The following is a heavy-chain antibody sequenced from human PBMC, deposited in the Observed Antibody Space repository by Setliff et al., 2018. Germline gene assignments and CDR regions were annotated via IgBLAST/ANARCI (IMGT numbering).Heavy chain of an antibody. Sequence: ASVKVSCKASGYTFVGYYLHWVRQAPGQGLEWMGWINPKTGGTNYAQKFQGRVAMTRDASINTAFMRLSSLKSDDMAVYYCAREPYDYIWGSYRSPYFDHWGQGALVTVSS. V-gene: IGHV1-2*02. CDR3: AREPYDYIWGSYRSPYFDH. J-gene: IGHJ4*02. CDR1: GYTFVGYY. D-gene: IGHD3-16*02. CDR2: INPKTGGT.